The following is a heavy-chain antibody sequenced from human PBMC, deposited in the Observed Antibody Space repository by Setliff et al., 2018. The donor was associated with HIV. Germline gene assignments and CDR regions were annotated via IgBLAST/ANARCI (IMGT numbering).Heavy chain of an antibody. CDR3: TTAVAPNWYGSGNEDY. CDR2: IKSKTDGETE. V-gene: IGHV3-15*01. J-gene: IGHJ4*02. CDR1: GFTFTNAW. D-gene: IGHD3-10*01. Sequence: GGSLRLSCAASGFTFTNAWMSWVRQAPGKGLEWVGRIKSKTDGETEDYAAPVKGRFTISRDDSRSTLYLQMNSPITEDTALYYCTTAVAPNWYGSGNEDYWGQGTLVTVSS.